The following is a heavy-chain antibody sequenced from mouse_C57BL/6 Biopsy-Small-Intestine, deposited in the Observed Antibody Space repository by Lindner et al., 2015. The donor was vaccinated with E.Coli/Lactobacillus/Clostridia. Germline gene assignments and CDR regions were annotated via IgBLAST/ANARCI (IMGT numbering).Heavy chain of an antibody. D-gene: IGHD1-1*01. V-gene: IGHV1-22*01. J-gene: IGHJ4*01. Sequence: VQLQESGAELVKPGASVKMSCKASGYTFTDYNMHWVKQSHGKSLEWIGYINPNNGGTSYNQKFKGKATLTVNKSSSTAYMELRSLTSEDSAVYYCARSHYYGSSYAMDYWGQGTSVTVSS. CDR1: GYTFTDYN. CDR2: INPNNGGT. CDR3: ARSHYYGSSYAMDY.